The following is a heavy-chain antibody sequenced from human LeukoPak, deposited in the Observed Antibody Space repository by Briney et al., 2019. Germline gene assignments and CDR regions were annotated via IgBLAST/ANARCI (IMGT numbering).Heavy chain of an antibody. CDR2: IYYSGST. CDR3: ASGYSGSYRYYFDY. D-gene: IGHD1-26*01. CDR1: GGSISSSSYY. Sequence: SETLSLTCTVSGGSISSSSYYWGWIRQPPGKGLEWIGSIYYSGSTYYNPSLKSRVTISVDTSKNQFSLKLSSVTAADTAVYYCASGYSGSYRYYFDYWGQGTLVTVSS. J-gene: IGHJ4*02. V-gene: IGHV4-39*07.